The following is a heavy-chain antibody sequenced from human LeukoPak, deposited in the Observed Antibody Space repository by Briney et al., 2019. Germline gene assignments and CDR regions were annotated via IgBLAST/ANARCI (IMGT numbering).Heavy chain of an antibody. CDR2: IYYSGST. CDR1: GGSISSGGYY. V-gene: IGHV4-31*03. J-gene: IGHJ4*02. D-gene: IGHD3-10*01. Sequence: SETLSLTCTVSGGSISSGGYYWSWIRQHPGKGLEWIGYIYYSGSTSYNPYLKSRVTISIDTSKNQFSLKLSSVTAADTAVYYCARDGGYGSGTYRFDYWGQGTLVTVSS. CDR3: ARDGGYGSGTYRFDY.